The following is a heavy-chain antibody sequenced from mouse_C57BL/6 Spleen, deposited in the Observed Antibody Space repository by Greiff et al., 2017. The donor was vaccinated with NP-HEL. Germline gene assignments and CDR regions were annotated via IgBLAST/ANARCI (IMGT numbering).Heavy chain of an antibody. Sequence: VQLKQSGAELVKPGASVKLSCTASGFNIKDYYMHWVKQRTEQGLEWIGRIDPEDGETKYAPKFQGKATITADTSSNTAYLQLSSLTSEDSAVYYCASDSSCYWFAYWGQGTLVTVSS. J-gene: IGHJ3*01. D-gene: IGHD3-2*02. CDR2: IDPEDGET. CDR3: ASDSSCYWFAY. CDR1: GFNIKDYY. V-gene: IGHV14-2*01.